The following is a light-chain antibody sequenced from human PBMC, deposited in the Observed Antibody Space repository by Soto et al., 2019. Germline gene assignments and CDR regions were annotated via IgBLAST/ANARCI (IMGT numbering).Light chain of an antibody. CDR2: GAS. V-gene: IGKV3-15*01. J-gene: IGKJ4*01. CDR3: QHYNNWPLT. CDR1: QSVSSL. Sequence: EVVMTQSPATLSVSPGERATLSYRASQSVSSLLAWYQQKPGQAPRLLIYGASTRATGIPDRFSASGSGTEFALTISSLQSGDFAVYYCQHYNNWPLTFGGGTKVEIK.